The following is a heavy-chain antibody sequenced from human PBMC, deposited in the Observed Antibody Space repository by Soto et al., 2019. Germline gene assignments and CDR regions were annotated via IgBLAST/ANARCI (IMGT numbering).Heavy chain of an antibody. CDR1: GGSISSGDYY. Sequence: SETLSLTCTVSGGSISSGDYYWSWIRQPPGKGLEWIGYIYYSGSTYYNPSLKSRVTISVDTSKNQFSLKLSSVTAADTAVYYCARVRRARGYDYILTSYYYYGMDVWGQGTTVTVS. CDR2: IYYSGST. D-gene: IGHD5-12*01. J-gene: IGHJ6*02. CDR3: ARVRRARGYDYILTSYYYYGMDV. V-gene: IGHV4-30-4*01.